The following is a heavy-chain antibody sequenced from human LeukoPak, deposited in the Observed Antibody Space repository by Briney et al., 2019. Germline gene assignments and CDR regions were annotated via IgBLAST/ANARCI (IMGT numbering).Heavy chain of an antibody. CDR2: INHSGST. CDR1: GGSFSGYY. V-gene: IGHV4-34*01. D-gene: IGHD4-17*01. J-gene: IGHJ4*02. Sequence: SETLSLICAVYGGSFSGYYWSWIRQPPGKGLEWIGEINHSGSTNYNPSLKSRVTISVDTSKNQFSLKLSSVTAADTAVYYCARGRGRGTTVTYWGQGTLVTVSS. CDR3: ARGRGRGTTVTY.